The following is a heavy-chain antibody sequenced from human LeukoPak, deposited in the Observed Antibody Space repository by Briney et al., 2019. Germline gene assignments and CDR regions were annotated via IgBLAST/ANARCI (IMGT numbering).Heavy chain of an antibody. CDR2: IYYSGST. CDR1: GGSISSYY. V-gene: IGHV4-59*01. Sequence: SETLSLTCTVSGGSISSYYWSWIRQHPGKGLEWIGYIYYSGSTNYNPPLKSRVTISVDTSKNQFSLKLSSVTAADTAVYYCARWSSLAGRYFDYWGQGTLVTVSS. CDR3: ARWSSLAGRYFDY. J-gene: IGHJ4*02. D-gene: IGHD6-6*01.